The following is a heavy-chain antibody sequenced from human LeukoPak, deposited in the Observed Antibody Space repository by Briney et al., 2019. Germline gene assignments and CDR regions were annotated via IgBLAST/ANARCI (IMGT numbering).Heavy chain of an antibody. CDR3: ARAGNIVATSPYYYYGMDV. V-gene: IGHV1-69*13. CDR1: GGTFISYA. CDR2: IIPIFGTA. D-gene: IGHD5-12*01. J-gene: IGHJ6*02. Sequence: ASVKVSCKASGGTFISYAISWVRQAPGQGLEWMGGIIPIFGTANYAQKFRGRVTITADESTSTAYMELSSLRSEDTAVYYCARAGNIVATSPYYYYGMDVWGQGTTVTVSS.